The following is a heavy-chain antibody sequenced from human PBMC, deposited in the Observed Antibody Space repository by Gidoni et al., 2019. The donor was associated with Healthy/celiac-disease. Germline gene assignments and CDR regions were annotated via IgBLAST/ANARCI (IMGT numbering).Heavy chain of an antibody. J-gene: IGHJ5*02. V-gene: IGHV3-48*02. D-gene: IGHD2-2*02. CDR3: ARSGAGYCSSTSCYMSGWFDP. Sequence: EVQLVESGGGLVQPGGSLRLSCAASGFTFSSYSMTWVRQAPGKGLEWVSYISSSSSTIYYADSVKGRFTISRDNAKNSLYLQMNSLRDEDTAVYYCARSGAGYCSSTSCYMSGWFDPWGQGTLVTVSS. CDR1: GFTFSSYS. CDR2: ISSSSSTI.